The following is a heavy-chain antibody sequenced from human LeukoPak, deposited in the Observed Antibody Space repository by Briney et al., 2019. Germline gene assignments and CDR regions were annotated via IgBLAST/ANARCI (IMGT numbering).Heavy chain of an antibody. Sequence: PGGSLRLSCAASGFTFTSYWMHWVRQAPGKGLVWVSHINGDGSIINYADSVKGRFTISRDNAKSTVYLQMNSLRVEDSAVYYCAGSSVYWGQGTLVTVSS. V-gene: IGHV3-74*01. D-gene: IGHD6-6*01. CDR2: INGDGSII. CDR1: GFTFTSYW. J-gene: IGHJ4*02. CDR3: AGSSVY.